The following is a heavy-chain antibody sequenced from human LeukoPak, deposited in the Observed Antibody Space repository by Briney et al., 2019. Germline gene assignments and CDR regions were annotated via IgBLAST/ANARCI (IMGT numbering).Heavy chain of an antibody. CDR3: ARDHGSGSYYFDY. CDR1: GFTFSRYS. D-gene: IGHD1-26*01. Sequence: GGSLRLSCAASGFTFSRYSMNWVRQAPGKGLEWVSSISTSSSYIYYADSVKGRFTISRDNARNSLYLQMNSLRAEDTAVYYCARDHGSGSYYFDYWGQGTLVTVSS. CDR2: ISTSSSYI. V-gene: IGHV3-21*01. J-gene: IGHJ4*02.